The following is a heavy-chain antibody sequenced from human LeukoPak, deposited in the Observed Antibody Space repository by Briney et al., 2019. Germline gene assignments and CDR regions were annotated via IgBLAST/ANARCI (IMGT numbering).Heavy chain of an antibody. J-gene: IGHJ4*02. CDR3: ARTPYDFWSGYGLDY. D-gene: IGHD3-3*01. Sequence: SETLSLTCTVSGGSISSYYWSWIRQPAGKGLEWIGRIYTSGSTNYNPSLKSRVTMSVDTSKNQFSLKLSSVTAADTAVYYCARTPYDFWSGYGLDYWGQGTLVTVSS. V-gene: IGHV4-4*07. CDR1: GGSISSYY. CDR2: IYTSGST.